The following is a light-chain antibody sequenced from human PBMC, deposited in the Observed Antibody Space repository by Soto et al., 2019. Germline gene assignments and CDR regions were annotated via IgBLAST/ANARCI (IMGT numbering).Light chain of an antibody. V-gene: IGLV2-11*01. CDR2: DVT. Sequence: QSVLTQPRSVSGSPGQSVTISCTGTSSDVGGYNYVSWYQQHPGKAPKLMIYDVTQRPSGVPDRFSGSKSGNTASLTISGLQAEDEADYYCCSYAGSYSFVFGGGTKLTVL. J-gene: IGLJ2*01. CDR3: CSYAGSYSFV. CDR1: SSDVGGYNY.